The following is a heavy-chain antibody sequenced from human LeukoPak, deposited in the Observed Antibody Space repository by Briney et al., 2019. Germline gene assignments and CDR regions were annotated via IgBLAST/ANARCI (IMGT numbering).Heavy chain of an antibody. CDR2: IYYSGST. J-gene: IGHJ4*02. D-gene: IGHD1-14*01. CDR1: GGSISSFY. V-gene: IGHV4-39*01. CDR3: ARGFGGPSATGFDY. Sequence: SETLSLTCTVSGGSISSFYWGWIRQPPGKGLEWIGSIYYSGSTYYNPSLKSRVTISVDTSKNQFSLKLSSVTAADTAVYYCARGFGGPSATGFDYWGQGTLVTVSS.